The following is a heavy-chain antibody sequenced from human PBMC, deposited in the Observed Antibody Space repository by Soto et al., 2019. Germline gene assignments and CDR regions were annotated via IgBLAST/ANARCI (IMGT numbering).Heavy chain of an antibody. V-gene: IGHV2-5*02. CDR3: AHIVVAGLGYYFDY. D-gene: IGHD6-19*01. J-gene: IGHJ4*02. Sequence: QITLKESGPTLVKPTQTLTLTCTFSGFSLSSTRMAVGWIRQPPGKALEWLALIYWDDDKRYSPFLKSRLTITTDTSKHLVVLTMSNMHTVDTARYYCAHIVVAGLGYYFDYWGQGTLVTVSS. CDR2: IYWDDDK. CDR1: GFSLSSTRMA.